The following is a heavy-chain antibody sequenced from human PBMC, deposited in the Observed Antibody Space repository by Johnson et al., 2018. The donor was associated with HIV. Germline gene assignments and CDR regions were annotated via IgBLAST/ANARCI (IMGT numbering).Heavy chain of an antibody. CDR2: INQDGSEM. Sequence: VQLVESGGVVVQPGGSLRLSCGGSGFSFSIYWLTWVRQAPGKGLEWVANINQDGSEMYYVDSVKGRFTISRDNANNSLYVQMNSLRAEDTAVYYCARGRGALDIWGQGTMVTVSS. CDR1: GFSFSIYW. CDR3: ARGRGALDI. V-gene: IGHV3-7*04. J-gene: IGHJ3*02. D-gene: IGHD3-16*01.